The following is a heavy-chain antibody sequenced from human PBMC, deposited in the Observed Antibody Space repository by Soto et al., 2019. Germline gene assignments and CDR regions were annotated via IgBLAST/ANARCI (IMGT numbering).Heavy chain of an antibody. CDR3: AREDGIVGGTSAFDY. CDR1: GYTFTSYG. V-gene: IGHV1-3*01. D-gene: IGHD1-26*01. Sequence: ASVKVSCKASGYTFTSYGMNWVRQAPGRGLEWMGWINPGNGNTKYSQKFQGRVIIERDTSASTAYMELSSLRSEDTAVYYCAREDGIVGGTSAFDYWGLGTLVTVSS. CDR2: INPGNGNT. J-gene: IGHJ4*02.